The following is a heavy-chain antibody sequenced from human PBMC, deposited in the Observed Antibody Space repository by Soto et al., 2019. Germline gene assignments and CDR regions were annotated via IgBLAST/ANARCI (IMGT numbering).Heavy chain of an antibody. CDR2: IHSSGST. D-gene: IGHD6-19*01. V-gene: IGHV4-4*07. J-gene: IGHJ4*02. CDR1: GGSITSYY. CDR3: VRVGAVAAKGGYFDY. Sequence: SETLSLTCYVSGGSITSYYWSWIRQPAGKGLEWIGRIHSSGSTAYSPSLKSRLTMSVDTSENQFSLKVTSVTAADTAVYYCVRVGAVAAKGGYFDYWGQGVPVTVSS.